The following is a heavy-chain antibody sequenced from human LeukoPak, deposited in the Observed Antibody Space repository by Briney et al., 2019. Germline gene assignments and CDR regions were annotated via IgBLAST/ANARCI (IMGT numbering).Heavy chain of an antibody. CDR3: AREGDYYDSTGYYYVWNF. CDR2: INPSGGGT. CDR1: GYFFTDYQ. J-gene: IGHJ4*02. D-gene: IGHD3-22*01. V-gene: IGHV1-46*01. Sequence: ASVKVSCKASGYFFTDYQIHWVRQAPGQGFEWMGMINPSGGGTSYAQKFQGRVTITRDTSTATVHMELNTLRSEDTAVYYCAREGDYYDSTGYYYVWNFWGQGTLVTVSS.